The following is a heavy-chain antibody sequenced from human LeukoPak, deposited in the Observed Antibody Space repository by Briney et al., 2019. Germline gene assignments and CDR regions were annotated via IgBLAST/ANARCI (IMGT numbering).Heavy chain of an antibody. D-gene: IGHD6-19*01. CDR1: GFTFSSYE. V-gene: IGHV3-21*01. J-gene: IGHJ4*02. CDR3: ARRGSSGWSDDDY. Sequence: GGSLRLSCAASGFTFSSYEMNWVRQAPGKGLEWVSSISSSSSYIYYADSVKGRFTISRDNAKNSLYLQMNSLRAEDTAVYYCARRGSSGWSDDDYWGQGTLVTVSS. CDR2: ISSSSSYI.